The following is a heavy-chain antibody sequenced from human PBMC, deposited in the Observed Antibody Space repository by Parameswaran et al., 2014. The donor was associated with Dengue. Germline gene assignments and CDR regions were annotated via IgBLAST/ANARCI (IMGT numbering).Heavy chain of an antibody. CDR3: ARDYASGWSPSYRKAIDY. J-gene: IGHJ4*02. D-gene: IGHD6-19*01. Sequence: VRQAPGKGLEWVAVISYDGNTKYYAASVRGRFTISRDNSKTTLYVQMDSLRVEDTAVYCCARDYASGWSPSYRKAIDYWGQGTLVTVSS. V-gene: IGHV3-30*04. CDR2: ISYDGNTK.